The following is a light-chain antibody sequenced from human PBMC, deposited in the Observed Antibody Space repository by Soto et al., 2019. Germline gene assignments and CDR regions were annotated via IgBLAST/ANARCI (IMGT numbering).Light chain of an antibody. V-gene: IGLV2-23*02. CDR2: EVS. CDR3: CSYAGSSTFLYV. J-gene: IGLJ1*01. Sequence: QSVLTQPASVSGSPGQSITISCTGTSSDVGSYNLVSWYQQHPGKALKLMIYEVSKRPSGVSNRFSGSKSGNTASLTISGLQAEDEADYYCCSYAGSSTFLYVFGTGTKVTVL. CDR1: SSDVGSYNL.